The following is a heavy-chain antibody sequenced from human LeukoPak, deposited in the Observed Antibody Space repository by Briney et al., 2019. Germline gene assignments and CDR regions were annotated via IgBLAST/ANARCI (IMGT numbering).Heavy chain of an antibody. V-gene: IGHV4-59*01. CDR1: GGSISSYY. CDR2: IYYSGST. Sequence: SETLSLTCTVFGGSISSYYWSWIRQPPGKGLEWIGYIYYSGSTNYNPSLKSRVTISVDTSKNQFSLKLSSVTAADTAMYYCAREVVTQGVDYWGQGTLVTVSS. D-gene: IGHD4-23*01. CDR3: AREVVTQGVDY. J-gene: IGHJ4*02.